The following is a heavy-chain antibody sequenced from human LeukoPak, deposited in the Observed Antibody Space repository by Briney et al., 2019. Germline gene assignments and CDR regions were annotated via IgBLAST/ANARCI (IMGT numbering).Heavy chain of an antibody. CDR1: GYTFTTYG. V-gene: IGHV1-18*01. CDR2: ISGYNGNT. D-gene: IGHD3-22*01. CDR3: ARDLEYYYDSSGYPFDY. J-gene: IGHJ4*02. Sequence: ASVKVSCKASGYTFTTYGISWVRQAPGQGLEWMGWISGYNGNTNYAQKLQGRVTMTTDTSTSTAYMELRSLRSDDTAVYYCARDLEYYYDSSGYPFDYWGQGTLVTVSS.